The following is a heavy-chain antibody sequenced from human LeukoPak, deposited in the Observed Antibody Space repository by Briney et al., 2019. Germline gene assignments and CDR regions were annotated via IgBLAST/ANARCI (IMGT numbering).Heavy chain of an antibody. V-gene: IGHV1-18*01. J-gene: IGHJ4*02. CDR3: ARDEQWLAGQFDY. CDR1: GYTXTSYG. Sequence: ASXXVSXKAXGYTXTSYGIXXVRQAPGQGLXWMGWISAYNGNTNYAQKLQGRVTMTTDTSTSTASMELRSLRSDDTAVYYCARDEQWLAGQFDYWGQGTLVTVSS. CDR2: ISAYNGNT. D-gene: IGHD6-19*01.